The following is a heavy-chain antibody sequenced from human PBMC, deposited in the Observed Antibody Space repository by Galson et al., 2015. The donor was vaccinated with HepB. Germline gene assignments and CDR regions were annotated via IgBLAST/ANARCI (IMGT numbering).Heavy chain of an antibody. Sequence: CAISGDSVSSNSAAWNWIRQSPSRGLEWLGRTYYRSKWYNEYAVSVKSRISINPDTPKNQFSPQLKSVTPEDTAVYYCAASEVPGTDAFDIWGQGTMVTVSS. J-gene: IGHJ3*02. CDR3: AASEVPGTDAFDI. V-gene: IGHV6-1*01. CDR2: TYYRSKWYN. D-gene: IGHD1-1*01. CDR1: GDSVSSNSAA.